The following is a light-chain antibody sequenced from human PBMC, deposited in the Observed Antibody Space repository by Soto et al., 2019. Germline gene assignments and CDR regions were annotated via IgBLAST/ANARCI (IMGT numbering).Light chain of an antibody. J-gene: IGKJ1*01. CDR1: QSISAW. Sequence: DIKMTQSPSTLFASVGDRVTITCRASQSISAWLAWYQQKSGKDPTLLIYKASSLESGVPSRFSGSGSGTEFTLTISSLQPDDFATYYCQQYNSDSPTFGQGTKVEIK. CDR2: KAS. V-gene: IGKV1-5*03. CDR3: QQYNSDSPT.